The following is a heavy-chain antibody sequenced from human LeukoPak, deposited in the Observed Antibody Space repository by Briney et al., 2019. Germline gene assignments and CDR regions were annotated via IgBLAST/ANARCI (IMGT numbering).Heavy chain of an antibody. V-gene: IGHV3-48*03. J-gene: IGHJ4*02. Sequence: PGGALRLSCAASGFTFSSYEMNWVRQAPGKGLEWVSYISSSGSTIYYADSVKGRFTISRDNAKNSLYLQMNSLRAEDTAVYYCAGDYGDYLDYWGQGTLVTVSS. CDR1: GFTFSSYE. CDR2: ISSSGSTI. CDR3: AGDYGDYLDY. D-gene: IGHD4-17*01.